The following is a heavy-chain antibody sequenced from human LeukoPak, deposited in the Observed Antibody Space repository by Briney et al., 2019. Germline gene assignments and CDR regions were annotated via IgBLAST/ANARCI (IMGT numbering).Heavy chain of an antibody. V-gene: IGHV3-74*01. J-gene: IGHJ4*02. CDR2: INSDGSST. D-gene: IGHD2-15*01. CDR3: ARVDCSGGSCYFDY. CDR1: GFTFSRYW. Sequence: GGSLRLTCAASGFTFSRYWMHWVRQTPGKGLVWVSRINSDGSSTRYADSVKGRFTISRDNAKNTLDLQMSSLRAEDTAVYYCARVDCSGGSCYFDYWGQGTLVTVSS.